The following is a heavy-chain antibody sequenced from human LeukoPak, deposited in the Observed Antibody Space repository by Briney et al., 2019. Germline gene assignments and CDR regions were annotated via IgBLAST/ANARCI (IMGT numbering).Heavy chain of an antibody. CDR2: VNRDGSET. CDR3: ARNNGMDV. CDR1: GFALSSHW. V-gene: IGHV3-7*03. J-gene: IGHJ6*02. Sequence: GGSQRLSCAASGFALSSHWMTWVRQVPGRGPEWVANVNRDGSETYYLDSVKGRFTISKDNAKNSLYLQMNSLRAEDTALYHCARNNGMDVWGQGTTVIVSS.